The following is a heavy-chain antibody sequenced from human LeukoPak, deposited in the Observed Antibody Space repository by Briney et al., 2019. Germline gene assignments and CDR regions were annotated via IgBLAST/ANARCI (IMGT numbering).Heavy chain of an antibody. CDR2: IKPDGSET. CDR1: GFNFSSNW. CDR3: ATAVSVAGDS. J-gene: IGHJ5*01. Sequence: PGGSLRLSCAASGFNFSSNWMSWFRQAPGKGLEWVAHIKPDGSETYYVDSVKGRFTISRDNAKNSVYLQMYSLRVDDTAVYYCATAVSVAGDSWGQGTLVTVSS. V-gene: IGHV3-7*01. D-gene: IGHD6-19*01.